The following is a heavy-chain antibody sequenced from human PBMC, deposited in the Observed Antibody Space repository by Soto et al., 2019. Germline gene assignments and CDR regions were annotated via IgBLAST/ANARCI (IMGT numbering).Heavy chain of an antibody. CDR1: CGSISSYY. J-gene: IGHJ3*02. V-gene: IGHV4-59*01. Sequence: SETLSLTCTVSCGSISSYYWSWIRQPPGKGLEWIGYIYYSGSTNYNPSLKSRVTISVDTSKNQFSLKLSSVTAADTAVYYCARASDYYDSSGYYPHSAFDIWGQGTMVTVSS. CDR3: ARASDYYDSSGYYPHSAFDI. CDR2: IYYSGST. D-gene: IGHD3-22*01.